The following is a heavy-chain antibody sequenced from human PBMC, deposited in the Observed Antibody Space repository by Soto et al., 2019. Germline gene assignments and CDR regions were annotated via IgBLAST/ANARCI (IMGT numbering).Heavy chain of an antibody. Sequence: SETLSLTCAVYGGSFSNNYWTWFRQPPGKGLEWIGEISPSGTTKYIPSLKSRGTISVDTSRKQFFLKVTSVSAADTAVYYCAKPMWLGKKPEIWGPGDLVTVSS. V-gene: IGHV4-34*01. J-gene: IGHJ4*02. CDR3: AKPMWLGKKPEI. D-gene: IGHD3-22*01. CDR1: GGSFSNNY. CDR2: ISPSGTT.